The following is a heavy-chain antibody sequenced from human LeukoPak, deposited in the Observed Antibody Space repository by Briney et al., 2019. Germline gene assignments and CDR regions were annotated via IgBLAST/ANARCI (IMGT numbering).Heavy chain of an antibody. J-gene: IGHJ5*02. D-gene: IGHD6-6*01. CDR2: IYYSGTT. CDR3: ASYAYFSSSWGFDP. V-gene: IGHV4-39*07. Sequence: SETLSLTCTVSGGSIGSSGYYWGWIRQPPGKGLEWIGIIYYSGTTYYNPSLKSRVTISVDTSKNQFSLKLNSVTAADTAVYYCASYAYFSSSWGFDPWGQGTLVTVSS. CDR1: GGSIGSSGYY.